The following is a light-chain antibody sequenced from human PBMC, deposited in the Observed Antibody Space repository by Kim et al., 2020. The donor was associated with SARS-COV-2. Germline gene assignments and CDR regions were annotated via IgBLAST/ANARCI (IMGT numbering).Light chain of an antibody. Sequence: VSPGERVTRSSRASQSASTNVAWYQQKVGQAPRLLIDGASTRASGIPDRFSGSGSGTEFTLTISSLQSEDFATYYCQQYKNWPWTFGQGTKVDIK. CDR1: QSASTN. V-gene: IGKV3-15*01. J-gene: IGKJ1*01. CDR2: GAS. CDR3: QQYKNWPWT.